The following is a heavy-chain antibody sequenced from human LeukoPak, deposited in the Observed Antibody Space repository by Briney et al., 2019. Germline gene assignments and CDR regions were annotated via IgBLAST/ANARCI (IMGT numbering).Heavy chain of an antibody. CDR2: ISSSSSYI. D-gene: IGHD3-3*01. CDR3: ARDNPGASGSFDY. CDR1: GFTFSSYS. J-gene: IGHJ4*02. Sequence: PGGSLRLSCAASGFTFSSYSMNWVRQAPGKGLEWVSSISSSSSYIYYADSVKGRFTISRDNAKNSLYLQMNSLRAEDTAVYYCARDNPGASGSFDYWGQGTLVTVSS. V-gene: IGHV3-21*01.